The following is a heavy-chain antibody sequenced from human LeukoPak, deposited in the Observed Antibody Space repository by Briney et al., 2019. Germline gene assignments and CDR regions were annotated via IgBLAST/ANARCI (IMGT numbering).Heavy chain of an antibody. CDR3: ASTERCSTTCPLDY. CDR2: INHSGSP. CDR1: GGSFRGYY. D-gene: IGHD2-2*01. V-gene: IGHV4-34*01. J-gene: IGHJ4*02. Sequence: ETLSLTCVVYGGSFRGYYWSWIRQPPAKGLEWIGEINHSGSPNYNPSLKCRVTISLDTSKRKFSLKLSSVTAADTAVYYCASTERCSTTCPLDYWGQGTLVTVSS.